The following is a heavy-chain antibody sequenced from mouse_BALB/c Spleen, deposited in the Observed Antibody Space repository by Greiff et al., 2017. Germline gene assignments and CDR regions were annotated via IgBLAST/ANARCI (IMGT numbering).Heavy chain of an antibody. CDR3: ARMDYYGSSYDYAMDY. Sequence: VQLQQSGAELARPGASVKMSCKASGYTFTSYTMHWVKQRPGQGLEWIGYINPSSGYTNYNQKFKDKATLTADKSSSTAYMQLSSLTSEDSAVYYCARMDYYGSSYDYAMDYWGQGTSVTVSS. J-gene: IGHJ4*01. CDR1: GYTFTSYT. CDR2: INPSSGYT. D-gene: IGHD1-1*01. V-gene: IGHV1-4*01.